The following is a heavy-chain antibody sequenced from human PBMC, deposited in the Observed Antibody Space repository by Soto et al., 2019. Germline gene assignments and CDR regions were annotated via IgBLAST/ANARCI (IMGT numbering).Heavy chain of an antibody. CDR1: GFTFDDFA. CDR2: ISWSSRSI. Sequence: EVQLVESGGALVQPGRSLRLSCAASGFTFDDFAMHWVRQAPGKGLEWVASISWSSRSIGYADSVKGRFTISRDNAKNSLYLQMNSLRAEDTALYYCAKDHKWARDAFDVWGQGTMVTVSS. J-gene: IGHJ3*01. D-gene: IGHD2-8*01. CDR3: AKDHKWARDAFDV. V-gene: IGHV3-9*01.